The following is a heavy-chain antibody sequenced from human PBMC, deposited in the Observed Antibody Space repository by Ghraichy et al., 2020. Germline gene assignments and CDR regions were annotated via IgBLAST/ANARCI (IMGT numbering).Heavy chain of an antibody. CDR2: IYYSGST. D-gene: IGHD6-13*01. CDR3: ALSIAAAVTFDY. J-gene: IGHJ4*02. V-gene: IGHV4-39*01. Sequence: TLSLTCTVSGGSISSSSYYWGWIRQPPGKGLEWIGSIYYSGSTYYNPSLKSRVTISVDTSKNQFSLKLSSVTAADTAVYYCALSIAAAVTFDYWGQGTLVTVSS. CDR1: GGSISSSSYY.